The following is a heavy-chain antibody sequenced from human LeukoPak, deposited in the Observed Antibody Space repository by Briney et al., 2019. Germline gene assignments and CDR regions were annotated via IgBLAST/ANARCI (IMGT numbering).Heavy chain of an antibody. CDR1: RYTFTCYY. V-gene: IGHV1-2*02. D-gene: IGHD5-18*01. Sequence: GASVKVSCKASRYTFTCYYMHWVRQAPGQGLEWMGWINPNSGVTDYAQNFQGRVTMTRDTSISTAYVELSRLRSDDTAVYYCARGTGEGYTYGRYYDYWGQGTLVTVSS. CDR3: ARGTGEGYTYGRYYDY. J-gene: IGHJ4*02. CDR2: INPNSGVT.